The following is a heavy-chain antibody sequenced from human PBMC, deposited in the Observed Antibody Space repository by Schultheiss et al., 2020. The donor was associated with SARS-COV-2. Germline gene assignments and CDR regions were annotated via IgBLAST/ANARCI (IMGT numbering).Heavy chain of an antibody. CDR2: IYHSGST. D-gene: IGHD2-15*01. CDR3: ARARWGMDV. Sequence: SETLSLTCTVSGGSISSYSWSWIRQPPGKGLEWIGYIYHSGSTNYNPSLKSRVTISVDTSKNQFSLKLSSVTAADTAVYYCARARWGMDVWGQGTTVTVSS. CDR1: GGSISSYS. V-gene: IGHV4-59*12. J-gene: IGHJ6*02.